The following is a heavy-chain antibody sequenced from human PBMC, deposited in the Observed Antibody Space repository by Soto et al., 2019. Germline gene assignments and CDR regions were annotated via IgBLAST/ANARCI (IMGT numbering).Heavy chain of an antibody. D-gene: IGHD5-12*01. CDR2: INPSGGST. Sequence: ASVKVSCKASGYTFTSYYMHWVRQAPGQGLEWMGIINPSGGSTSYAQKFQGRVTVTRDTSTSTVYMELSSLRSEDTAVYYCARESVATGDFDYWGQGTLVTVSS. CDR3: ARESVATGDFDY. V-gene: IGHV1-46*01. CDR1: GYTFTSYY. J-gene: IGHJ4*02.